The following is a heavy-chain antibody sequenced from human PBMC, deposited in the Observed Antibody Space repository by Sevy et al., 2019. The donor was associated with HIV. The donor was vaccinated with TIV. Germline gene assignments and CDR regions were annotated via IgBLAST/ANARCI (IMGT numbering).Heavy chain of an antibody. CDR1: GFTFSNYR. D-gene: IGHD2-2*02. V-gene: IGHV3-21*01. J-gene: IGHJ4*02. CDR3: ARGSAVLSATIWDGFDY. Sequence: GESLKISCAASGFTFSNYRMNWVRQAPAKGLEWGSSISSSTNYIYYADSVKGRFTISRDNAKNSLYLQMNSLRAEDTAVYYCARGSAVLSATIWDGFDYWGQGTLVTVSS. CDR2: ISSSTNYI.